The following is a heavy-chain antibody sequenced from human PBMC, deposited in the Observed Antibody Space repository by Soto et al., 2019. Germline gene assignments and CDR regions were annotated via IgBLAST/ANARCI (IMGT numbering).Heavy chain of an antibody. J-gene: IGHJ5*02. CDR1: GFTFSSYA. D-gene: IGHD2-15*01. CDR2: IRVSGDST. Sequence: AGGSLRLSCAASGFTFSSYAMNWVRQAPGKGMEWVSGIRVSGDSTNYADSVKGRFTISRDNSKNTLYLQMNSLRAEDTAIYYCAKDRYCSGGSCYWFDPWGQGTLVTVSS. CDR3: AKDRYCSGGSCYWFDP. V-gene: IGHV3-23*01.